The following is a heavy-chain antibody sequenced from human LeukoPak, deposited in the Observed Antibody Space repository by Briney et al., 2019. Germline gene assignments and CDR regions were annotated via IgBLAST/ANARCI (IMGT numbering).Heavy chain of an antibody. CDR3: ATGPTPYYFDY. Sequence: GASLQISCKGSGYSFTSYWIGWVRRMPGKGLEWMGIIYPGDSDTRYSPSFQGQVTISADKSINTAYLQWSSLKASDTAMYYCATGPTPYYFDYWGQGTLVTVSS. V-gene: IGHV5-51*01. CDR1: GYSFTSYW. J-gene: IGHJ4*02. CDR2: IYPGDSDT. D-gene: IGHD4-11*01.